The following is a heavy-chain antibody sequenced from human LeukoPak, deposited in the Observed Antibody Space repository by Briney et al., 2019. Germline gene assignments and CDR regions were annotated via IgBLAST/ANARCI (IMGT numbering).Heavy chain of an antibody. CDR3: AKGSYYDSSGSFYFDY. CDR2: ISGSGDNT. CDR1: GFTFSNYW. D-gene: IGHD3-22*01. V-gene: IGHV3-23*01. Sequence: GGSLRLSCAASGFTFSNYWMTWVRQAPGKGLEWVSGISGSGDNTYYADSVKGRFTISRDNSKNTLYVQVNSLGTEDTAAYYCAKGSYYDSSGSFYFDYWGQGTLVTVS. J-gene: IGHJ4*02.